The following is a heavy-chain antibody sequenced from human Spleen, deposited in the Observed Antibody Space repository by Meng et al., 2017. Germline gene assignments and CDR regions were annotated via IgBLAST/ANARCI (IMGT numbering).Heavy chain of an antibody. V-gene: IGHV3-21*01. Sequence: LSLTCAASGFAFNTYYMNWVRQAPGKGLEWVSSISGSSSYIYYADSVKGRFTISRDNAKNSLYLQMNSLRAEDTAVYYCARDYGGNSGGYWGQGTLVTVSS. J-gene: IGHJ4*02. CDR2: ISGSSSYI. CDR3: ARDYGGNSGGY. D-gene: IGHD4-23*01. CDR1: GFAFNTYY.